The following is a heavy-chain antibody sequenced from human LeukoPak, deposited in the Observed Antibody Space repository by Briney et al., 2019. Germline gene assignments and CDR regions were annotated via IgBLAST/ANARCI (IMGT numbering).Heavy chain of an antibody. Sequence: PSETLSLTCTVSGGSISSSSYYWGWIRQPPGKGPEWIGTIYYVGDTYYNPSLQSQVTISVDTSKNQFSLKLSSVTAADTAVYYCARSPGSRYAYDDYWGQGTLVTVSS. CDR1: GGSISSSSYY. V-gene: IGHV4-39*01. J-gene: IGHJ4*02. D-gene: IGHD6-13*01. CDR2: IYYVGDT. CDR3: ARSPGSRYAYDDY.